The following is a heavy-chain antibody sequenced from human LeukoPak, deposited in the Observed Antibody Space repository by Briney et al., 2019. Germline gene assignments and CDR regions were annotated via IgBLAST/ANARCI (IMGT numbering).Heavy chain of an antibody. Sequence: GGSLRLSCAASGFTFDDYAMHWVRQAPGKGLEWASLISGDGGSTYYADSVMGRFTISRDNAKNSLYLQMNSLRAEDTAVYYCARGRYSRYFDYWGQGTLVTVSS. D-gene: IGHD6-13*01. J-gene: IGHJ4*02. CDR2: ISGDGGST. CDR1: GFTFDDYA. CDR3: ARGRYSRYFDY. V-gene: IGHV3-43*02.